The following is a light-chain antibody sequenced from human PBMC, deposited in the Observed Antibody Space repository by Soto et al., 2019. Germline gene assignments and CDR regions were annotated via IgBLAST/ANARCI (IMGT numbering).Light chain of an antibody. CDR3: MQGTHRPWT. CDR2: EIS. Sequence: DVVMTQSPLSLPVTLGQPASISCRSSQGLVHSDGRTYLNWFHQRPGQSPRRLMYEISKRDSGVPDRFSGSGSGTDFTRKISRVEAEDVGVFYCMQGTHRPWTFGQGTKVEIK. J-gene: IGKJ1*01. CDR1: QGLVHSDGRTY. V-gene: IGKV2-30*02.